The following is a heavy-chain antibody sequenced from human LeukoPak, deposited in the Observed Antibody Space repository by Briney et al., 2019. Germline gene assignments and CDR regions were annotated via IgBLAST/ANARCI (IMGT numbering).Heavy chain of an antibody. J-gene: IGHJ4*02. CDR3: ARDLKQQLPTVDY. D-gene: IGHD6-13*01. V-gene: IGHV1-2*06. Sequence: ASVKVSCKASGYTFTGYYMRWVRQAPGQGLEWMGRINPNSGGTNYAQKFQGRVTMTRDTSISTAYMELSRLRSDDTAVYYCARDLKQQLPTVDYWGQGTLVTVSS. CDR2: INPNSGGT. CDR1: GYTFTGYY.